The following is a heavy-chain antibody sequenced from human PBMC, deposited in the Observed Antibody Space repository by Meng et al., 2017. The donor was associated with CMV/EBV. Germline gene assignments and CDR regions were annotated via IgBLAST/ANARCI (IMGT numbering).Heavy chain of an antibody. CDR2: INSSKRT. CDR1: GSSNNGAKDI. V-gene: IGHV4-39*07. D-gene: IGHD2-21*01. Sequence: QRKLQKCGPELGKPSEALPLTCSVSGSSNNGAKDIRGWFCQPTGKGLKWICSINSSKRTYFNPSLKSRVTISVDTSKNQFTLRLSSVTAADTAVYYCARHGMWLIRNAYWGQGTLVTVSS. J-gene: IGHJ4*02. CDR3: ARHGMWLIRNAY.